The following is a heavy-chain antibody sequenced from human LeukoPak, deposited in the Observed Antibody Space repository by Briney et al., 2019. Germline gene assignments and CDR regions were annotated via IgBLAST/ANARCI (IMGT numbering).Heavy chain of an antibody. D-gene: IGHD6-13*01. J-gene: IGHJ4*02. Sequence: LRLSCAASGFTFSSNSMNWVRQAPGKGLEWIGYIYYSGSTYYNPSLKSRVTISVDTSKNQFSLKLSSVTAADTAVYYCARLVIRSIAAAGTRFDYWGQGTLVTVSS. CDR2: IYYSGST. CDR3: ARLVIRSIAAAGTRFDY. CDR1: GFTFSSNS. V-gene: IGHV4-30-4*08.